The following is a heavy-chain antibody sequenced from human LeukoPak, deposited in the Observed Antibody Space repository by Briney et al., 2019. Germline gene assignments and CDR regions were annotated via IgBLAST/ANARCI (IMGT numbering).Heavy chain of an antibody. J-gene: IGHJ4*02. Sequence: PGGSLRLSCAASGFTFSSYSMNWVRQAPGKGLEWVSYISSSSSTIYYADSVKGRFTISRDNSKNTLYLQMNSLRAEDTAVYYCARGEYYYDSSGYFDYWGQGTLVTVSS. CDR2: ISSSSSTI. CDR1: GFTFSSYS. CDR3: ARGEYYYDSSGYFDY. V-gene: IGHV3-48*01. D-gene: IGHD3-22*01.